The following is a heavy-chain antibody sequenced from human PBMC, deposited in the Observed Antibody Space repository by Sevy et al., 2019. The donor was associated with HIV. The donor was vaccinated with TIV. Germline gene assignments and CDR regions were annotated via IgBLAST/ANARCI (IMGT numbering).Heavy chain of an antibody. CDR2: IWYDGSNK. V-gene: IGHV3-33*01. J-gene: IGHJ6*02. CDR3: ASWDRYYYYGMDV. Sequence: GGSLRLSCAASGFTFSSYGMHWVRQAPGKGLEWVAVIWYDGSNKYYADSVKGRFTISRDNSKNTLYLQMNSLRAEDTAVYYCASWDRYYYYGMDVWGQGTTVTVSS. D-gene: IGHD1-26*01. CDR1: GFTFSSYG.